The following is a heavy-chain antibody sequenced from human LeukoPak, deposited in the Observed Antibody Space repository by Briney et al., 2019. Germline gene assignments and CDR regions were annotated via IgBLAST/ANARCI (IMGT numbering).Heavy chain of an antibody. D-gene: IGHD4/OR15-4a*01. CDR1: GGSISSYY. CDR2: INYSGST. J-gene: IGHJ4*02. Sequence: SETLSLTCTVAGGSISSYYWSWIRHPPGKGLEWIGYINYSGSTNYNPSLKSRVTISIATSKTQFSLKLTSVTAADTAVYYCARGRLWTWDYWGQGALVTVSS. CDR3: ARGRLWTWDY. V-gene: IGHV4-59*08.